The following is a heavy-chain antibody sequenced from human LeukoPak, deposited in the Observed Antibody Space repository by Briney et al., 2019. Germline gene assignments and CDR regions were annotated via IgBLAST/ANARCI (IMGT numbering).Heavy chain of an antibody. CDR3: ARGYNWNDGDYFDY. CDR2: INPNSGGT. Sequence: GASVKVSCKASGYTFTVYYMHRVRQAPGQGLEWMGWINPNSGGTNYAQKFQGRVTMTRDTSISTAYMELSRLRSDDTAVYYCARGYNWNDGDYFDYGGQGTLVTVS. J-gene: IGHJ4*02. V-gene: IGHV1-2*02. D-gene: IGHD1-1*01. CDR1: GYTFTVYY.